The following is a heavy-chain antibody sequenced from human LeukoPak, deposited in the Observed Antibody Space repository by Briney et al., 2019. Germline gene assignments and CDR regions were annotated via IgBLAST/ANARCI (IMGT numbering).Heavy chain of an antibody. CDR1: GFTFSSYW. V-gene: IGHV3-30-3*01. CDR2: ISYDGSNK. Sequence: GSLRLSCAASGFTFSSYWMSWVRQAPGKGLEWVAVISYDGSNKYYADSVKGRFTISRDNSKNTLYLQMNSLRAEDTAVYYCARAAKDSYFDYWGQGTLVTVSS. J-gene: IGHJ4*02. CDR3: ARAAKDSYFDY. D-gene: IGHD6-25*01.